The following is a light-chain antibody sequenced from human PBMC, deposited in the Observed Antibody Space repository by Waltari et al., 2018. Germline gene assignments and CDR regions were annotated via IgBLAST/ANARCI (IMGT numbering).Light chain of an antibody. CDR1: SSGVWSYNL. CDR2: EVN. J-gene: IGLJ2*01. V-gene: IGLV2-23*02. CDR3: FSSVDSSTSV. Sequence: QSALTQPASVSGSPGQSITISCTGTSSGVWSYNLVSWYQQHPGKATKLMIYEVNKRSSGVSNRFTGSTSGNAASLTISVLPAEDAADYYCFSSVDSSTSVFGGGTKLTVL.